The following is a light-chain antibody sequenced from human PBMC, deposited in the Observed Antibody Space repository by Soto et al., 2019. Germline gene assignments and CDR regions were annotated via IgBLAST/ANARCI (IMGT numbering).Light chain of an antibody. CDR3: QAYDRSLNGWV. Sequence: QSVLTQPPSVSGAPGQRVTISCTGSASNIGADYDAHWYQQLPGAAPQLLIYGNTNRPSGVPDRISGSKSGASAYLSITGLQAEDEADYYCQAYDRSLNGWVFGGGIKLTVL. V-gene: IGLV1-40*01. J-gene: IGLJ3*02. CDR2: GNT. CDR1: ASNIGADYD.